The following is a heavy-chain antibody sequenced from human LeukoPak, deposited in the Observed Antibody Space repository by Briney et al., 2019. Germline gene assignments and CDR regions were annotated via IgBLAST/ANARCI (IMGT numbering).Heavy chain of an antibody. CDR1: GFTFNNYW. CDR3: ARGTYRTPDY. V-gene: IGHV3-74*01. Sequence: AGGSLRLSCAASGFTFNNYWMHWVRQAPGKGLVWVSRIKSDVSSTAYAASVKGRFTISRDNAKNTLYLQMNSLRAEDTAVYYCARGTYRTPDYWGQGTLVTVSS. D-gene: IGHD4-11*01. J-gene: IGHJ4*02. CDR2: IKSDVSST.